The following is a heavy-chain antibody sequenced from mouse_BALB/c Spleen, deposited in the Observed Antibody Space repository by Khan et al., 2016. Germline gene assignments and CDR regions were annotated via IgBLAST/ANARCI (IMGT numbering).Heavy chain of an antibody. CDR3: ARHLSNRGSPWYFDV. D-gene: IGHD1-1*01. J-gene: IGHJ1*01. CDR2: TRNGGDNT. V-gene: IGHV5-12*02. CDR1: GFTFSDYY. Sequence: EVKLEESGGGLVQPGGSLKLSCATSGFTFSDYYMYWVRQTPVKRLEWVAYTRNGGDNTYYPDTVKGRFAFSSDNANTILYLQMSRLKSEDTATCYCARHLSNRGSPWYFDVWGAGTTVTDSS.